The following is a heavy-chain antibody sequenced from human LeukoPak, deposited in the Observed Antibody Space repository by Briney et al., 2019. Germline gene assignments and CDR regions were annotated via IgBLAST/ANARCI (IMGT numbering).Heavy chain of an antibody. CDR2: IYTSGST. CDR1: GGSISSYY. D-gene: IGHD3-22*01. Sequence: SETLSLTCTVSGGSISSYYWSWIRQPAGKGLEWIGRIYTSGSTNYNPSLKSRVTMSVDTSKNQFSLKLSSVTAADTAVYYCAREGYYDSSGYRSFDYWGQGTLVTVSS. CDR3: AREGYYDSSGYRSFDY. J-gene: IGHJ4*02. V-gene: IGHV4-4*07.